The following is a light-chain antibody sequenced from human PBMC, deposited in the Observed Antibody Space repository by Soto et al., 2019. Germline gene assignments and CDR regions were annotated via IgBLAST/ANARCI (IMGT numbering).Light chain of an antibody. Sequence: DIQMTQYPSSLSASVGDRVTITGRASQGISTYLNWYHQKPGKAPKLLIYGESNLETGVPSRFSGSGSGTDFTFTISSLQPEDIATYFCQQYDNVFTFGQGTLLE. CDR1: QGISTY. J-gene: IGKJ5*01. CDR3: QQYDNVFT. V-gene: IGKV1-33*01. CDR2: GES.